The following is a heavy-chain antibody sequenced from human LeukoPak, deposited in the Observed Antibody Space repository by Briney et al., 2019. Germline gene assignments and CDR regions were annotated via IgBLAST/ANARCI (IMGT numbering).Heavy chain of an antibody. V-gene: IGHV1-18*01. CDR3: ARGAVAGGSPIDY. J-gene: IGHJ4*02. D-gene: IGHD6-19*01. Sequence: ASVKVSCKASGYTFTSQYVHWVRQAPGQGLEWMGWISAYNGNTNYAQKLQGRVTMTTDTSTSTAYMELRSLRSDDTAVYYCARGAVAGGSPIDYWGQGTLVTVSS. CDR1: GYTFTSQY. CDR2: ISAYNGNT.